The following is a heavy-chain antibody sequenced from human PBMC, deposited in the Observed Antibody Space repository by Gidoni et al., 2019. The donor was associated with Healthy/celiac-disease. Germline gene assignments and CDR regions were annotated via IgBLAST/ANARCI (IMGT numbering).Heavy chain of an antibody. V-gene: IGHV3-73*01. D-gene: IGHD3-22*01. CDR2: IRSKANSYAT. J-gene: IGHJ4*02. Sequence: EVQLVESGGGLVQPGGSLKLSCAASGFPFSGSAMHWVRQASGKGLEWVGRIRSKANSYATAYAASVKGRFTISRDDSKNTAYLQMNSLKTEDTAVYYCTRPYYYDSSGTDYWGQGTLVTVSS. CDR1: GFPFSGSA. CDR3: TRPYYYDSSGTDY.